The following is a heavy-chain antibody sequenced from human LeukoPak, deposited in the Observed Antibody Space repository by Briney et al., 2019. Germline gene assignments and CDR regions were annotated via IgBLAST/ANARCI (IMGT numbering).Heavy chain of an antibody. Sequence: PSQTLSLTCTVSGGSISSGNYYWSWIRQHPGKGLEWIGNIYDGGKTYDNPSLKSRITMSIDTSKNQFSLRLRSVTAADAAIYFCARGPRSTTYYYYFYIDVWGIGTTVTVSS. J-gene: IGHJ6*03. D-gene: IGHD1-14*01. CDR2: IYDGGKT. V-gene: IGHV4-31*03. CDR1: GGSISSGNYY. CDR3: ARGPRSTTYYYYFYIDV.